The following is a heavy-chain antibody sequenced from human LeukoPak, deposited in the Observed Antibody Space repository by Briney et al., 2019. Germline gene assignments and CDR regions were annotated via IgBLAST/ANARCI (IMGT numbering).Heavy chain of an antibody. V-gene: IGHV4-34*01. J-gene: IGHJ5*01. CDR3: ARGPPPGATAFGVVDS. D-gene: IGHD3-16*01. CDR1: GGSFSDYY. Sequence: SETLSLTCAVYGGSFSDYYWTWIRQPPGKGLEWIGDINHRGSTNYKPSLKSRVTLSVDTSKNQFSLKLRSVTAADTALYYCARGPPPGATAFGVVDSWGRGTLVTVFS. CDR2: INHRGST.